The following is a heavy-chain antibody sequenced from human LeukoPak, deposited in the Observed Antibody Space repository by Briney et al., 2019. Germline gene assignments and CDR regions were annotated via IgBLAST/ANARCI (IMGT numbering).Heavy chain of an antibody. D-gene: IGHD3-22*01. V-gene: IGHV3-23*01. CDR1: GFTFSSYA. Sequence: PGGSLRLSCAASGFTFSSYAMSWVSQAPGKGLEWVSAISGSGGSTYYADSVKGRFTISRDNSKNTLYLQMNSLRAEDTAVYYCAKDGYDSSGYYGYFDYWGQGTLVTVSS. CDR3: AKDGYDSSGYYGYFDY. J-gene: IGHJ4*02. CDR2: ISGSGGST.